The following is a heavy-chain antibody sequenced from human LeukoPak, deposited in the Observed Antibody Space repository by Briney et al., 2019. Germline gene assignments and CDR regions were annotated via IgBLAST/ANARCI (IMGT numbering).Heavy chain of an antibody. CDR3: ARGGYSYGFHDNFDY. J-gene: IGHJ4*02. V-gene: IGHV3-74*01. CDR1: GFTFSSYW. D-gene: IGHD5-18*01. CDR2: TNSDGSST. Sequence: PGGSLRLSCAASGFTFSSYWMHWVRHAPGKGLVWVSRTNSDGSSTSYADSVKGRFTISRDNAKNTLYLQMNSLRAEDTAVYYCARGGYSYGFHDNFDYWGQGTLVTVSS.